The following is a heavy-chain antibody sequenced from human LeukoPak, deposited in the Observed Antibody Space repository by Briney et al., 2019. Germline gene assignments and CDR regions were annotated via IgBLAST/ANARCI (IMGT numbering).Heavy chain of an antibody. CDR3: AKDVHDYINY. J-gene: IGHJ4*02. CDR1: GFTFSSYG. D-gene: IGHD3-16*01. V-gene: IGHV3-30*02. Sequence: GGSLRLSCAASGFTFSSYGMHWVRQAPGKGLEWVAFIRYDGSNKYYADSVKGRFTTSRDNSKNTLYLQMNSLRTEDTAVYYCAKDVHDYINYWGQGTLVTVSS. CDR2: IRYDGSNK.